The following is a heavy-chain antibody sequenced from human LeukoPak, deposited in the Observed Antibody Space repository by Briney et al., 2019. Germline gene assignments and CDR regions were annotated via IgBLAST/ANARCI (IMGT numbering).Heavy chain of an antibody. V-gene: IGHV4-39*07. J-gene: IGHJ4*02. Sequence: PSGTLSLTCTVSGGSISSSSYYWGWIRQPPGKGLEWIGSIYYSGSTYYNPSLKSRVTISVDTSKNQFSLKLSSVTAADTAVYYCARDYSGSCDYWGQGTLVTVSS. CDR3: ARDYSGSCDY. CDR1: GGSISSSSYY. CDR2: IYYSGST. D-gene: IGHD1-26*01.